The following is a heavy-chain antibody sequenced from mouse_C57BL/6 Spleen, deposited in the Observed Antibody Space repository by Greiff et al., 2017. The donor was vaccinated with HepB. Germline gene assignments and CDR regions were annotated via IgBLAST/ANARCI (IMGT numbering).Heavy chain of an antibody. CDR3: ARKDYDYDKGVFAY. Sequence: VHVKQSGAELVKPGASVKLSCTASGFNIKDYYMHWVKQRTEQGLEWIGRIDPEDGETKYAPKFQGKATLTADTSSNTAYLQLSSLTSDDTAVYYCARKDYDYDKGVFAYWGQGTLVTVSA. CDR2: IDPEDGET. CDR1: GFNIKDYY. D-gene: IGHD2-4*01. V-gene: IGHV14-2*01. J-gene: IGHJ3*01.